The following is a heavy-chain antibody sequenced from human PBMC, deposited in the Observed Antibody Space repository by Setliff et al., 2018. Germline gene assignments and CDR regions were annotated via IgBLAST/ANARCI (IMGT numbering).Heavy chain of an antibody. D-gene: IGHD2-2*01. CDR2: IYPDDSDT. CDR3: AQKHQRASWAFDN. J-gene: IGHJ4*02. CDR1: GYNFLDYW. Sequence: GESLKISCQASGYNFLDYWIGWVRQMPGKGLEWMGIIYPDDSDTRYSPSVQGPFTISADKSISTAYLQWSSLKAADTAIYYCAQKHQRASWAFDNWGQGALVTVSS. V-gene: IGHV5-51*01.